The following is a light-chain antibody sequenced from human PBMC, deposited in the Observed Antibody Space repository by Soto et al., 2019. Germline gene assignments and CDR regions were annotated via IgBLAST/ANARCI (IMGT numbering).Light chain of an antibody. CDR2: SYN. Sequence: QSVLTQPPSASGTPGRRVIISCSGSSSNIGSNTVNWYQQIPGTAPKLLIYSYNQRPSGVPDRFSGSKSDTSASLAISGLQSEDEAEYYCAAWDDILNGVLFGGGTKLTVL. J-gene: IGLJ2*01. CDR1: SSNIGSNT. V-gene: IGLV1-44*01. CDR3: AAWDDILNGVL.